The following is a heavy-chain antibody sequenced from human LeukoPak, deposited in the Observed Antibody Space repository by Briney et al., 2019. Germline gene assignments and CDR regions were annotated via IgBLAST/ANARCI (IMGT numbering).Heavy chain of an antibody. CDR3: ATRLIAAAGGSPLYYYYYGMDV. J-gene: IGHJ6*02. D-gene: IGHD6-13*01. V-gene: IGHV1-24*01. Sequence: ASVKVSCKVSGYTLTELSMHWVRQAPGKGPEWMGGFDPEDGETIYAQKFQGRVTMTEDTSTDTAYMELSSLRSEDTAVYYCATRLIAAAGGSPLYYYYYGMDVWGQGTTVTVSS. CDR2: FDPEDGET. CDR1: GYTLTELS.